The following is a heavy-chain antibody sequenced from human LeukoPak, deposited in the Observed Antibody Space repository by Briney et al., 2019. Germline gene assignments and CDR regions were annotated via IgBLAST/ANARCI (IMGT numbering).Heavy chain of an antibody. V-gene: IGHV1-8*03. J-gene: IGHJ4*02. Sequence: ASVKVSCKASGYTFSIFDINWVRQVPGQGLEWMGWMDPNRGNTGYAQKFQGRVTITADESTSTAYMELSSLRSEDTAVYYCARDLDSSGGDYWGQGTLVTVSS. CDR2: MDPNRGNT. D-gene: IGHD3-22*01. CDR3: ARDLDSSGGDY. CDR1: GYTFSIFD.